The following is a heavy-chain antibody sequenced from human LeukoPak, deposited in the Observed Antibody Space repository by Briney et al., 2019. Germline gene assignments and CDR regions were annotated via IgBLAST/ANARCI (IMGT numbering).Heavy chain of an antibody. V-gene: IGHV1-2*02. Sequence: ASVKVSCKASGYTFTGYYMHWVRQAPGQGLEWMGWINPNSGGTNYAQKFQGRVTMTRDTSISTAYMELSRLRSDDTAVYYCARDISGRYGDIDYWGQGTLVTVSS. CDR2: INPNSGGT. CDR1: GYTFTGYY. CDR3: ARDISGRYGDIDY. D-gene: IGHD6-19*01. J-gene: IGHJ4*02.